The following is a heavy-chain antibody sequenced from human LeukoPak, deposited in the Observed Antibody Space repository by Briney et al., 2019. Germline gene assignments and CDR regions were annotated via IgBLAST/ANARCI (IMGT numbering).Heavy chain of an antibody. CDR2: INPSGGST. CDR1: GYIFTSYY. V-gene: IGHV1-46*01. D-gene: IGHD1-26*01. Sequence: ASVKVSCKASGYIFTSYYIHWVRQAPGQGLEWMGVINPSGGSTSYAQEFQGRVTMTRDTSTSTVCMELSSLRSEDTAVYYCARDPGYSGSYYAWVFDYWGQGTLVTVSS. J-gene: IGHJ4*02. CDR3: ARDPGYSGSYYAWVFDY.